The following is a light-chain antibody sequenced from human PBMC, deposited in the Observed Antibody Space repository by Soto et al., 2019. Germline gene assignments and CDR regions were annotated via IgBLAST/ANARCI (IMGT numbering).Light chain of an antibody. CDR1: QSLRSN. CDR3: QQGKSGPLT. V-gene: IGKV3-15*01. CDR2: DAS. J-gene: IGKJ4*01. Sequence: EIVMTQSPATLSVSPGERATLSCRASQSLRSNLAWYQQKPGQAPRLIMYDASTRATGIPARFSGSGSGTEFTLTISSLQSEDFAVYNCQQGKSGPLTFGGGTKGEI.